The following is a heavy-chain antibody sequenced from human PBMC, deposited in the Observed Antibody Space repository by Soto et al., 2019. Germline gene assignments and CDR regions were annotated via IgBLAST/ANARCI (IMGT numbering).Heavy chain of an antibody. CDR1: GFTFSSYA. V-gene: IGHV3-23*01. Sequence: PGGSLRLSCAASGFTFSSYAMSWVRQAPGKGLEWVSAISGSGGSTYYADSVKGRFTISRDNSRNTLYLQMNSLRAEDTAVYYCAKAPPFKDYYDSSGYFTPLYFAYWGQGTLATVSS. CDR2: ISGSGGST. J-gene: IGHJ4*02. CDR3: AKAPPFKDYYDSSGYFTPLYFAY. D-gene: IGHD3-22*01.